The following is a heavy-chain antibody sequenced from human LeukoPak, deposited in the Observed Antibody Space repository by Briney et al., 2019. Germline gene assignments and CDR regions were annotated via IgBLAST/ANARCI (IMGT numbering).Heavy chain of an antibody. D-gene: IGHD3-16*01. Sequence: PGGSLRLSCAASGFTFSTHGMHWVRQAPGKGLEWVAMIWSDGSDKYYADSVKGRFTTSRENAENSLFLQMNSLRAGDTAVYYCAREGRGSSADAFDIWGQGTMVTVSS. CDR3: AREGRGSSADAFDI. CDR2: IWSDGSDK. CDR1: GFTFSTHG. J-gene: IGHJ3*02. V-gene: IGHV3-33*01.